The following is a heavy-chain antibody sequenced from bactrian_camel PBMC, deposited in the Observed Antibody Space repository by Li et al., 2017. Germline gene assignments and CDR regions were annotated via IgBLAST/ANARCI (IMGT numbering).Heavy chain of an antibody. J-gene: IGHJ4*01. CDR2: IYTQDGRT. CDR1: SATSNTYY. CDR3: AAEGPWVSYPLMRYEYKS. V-gene: IGHV3S40*01. D-gene: IGHD3*01. Sequence: DVQLVESGGGSVQAEGSLTLSCASSSATSNTYYMGWFRQAPGKEREGVASIYTQDGRTAYADSVKGRFTISQDYAEKTVYLQMDRLKLEDTAMYYCAAEGPWVSYPLMRYEYKSWGQGTQVTVS.